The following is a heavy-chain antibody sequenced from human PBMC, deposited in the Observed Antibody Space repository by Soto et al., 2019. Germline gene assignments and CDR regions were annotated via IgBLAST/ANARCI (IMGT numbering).Heavy chain of an antibody. CDR3: ARGQRFSDWFDP. Sequence: PSETLSLTCSVSGGTISGYYWTWIRQPAGKGLEWIGRIYSSGNTKYNPSLQSRVTMSLDTSNNQFALRLTSVTAADTAVYYCARGQRFSDWFDPWGQGTLVTVSS. CDR2: IYSSGNT. J-gene: IGHJ5*02. CDR1: GGTISGYY. V-gene: IGHV4-4*07. D-gene: IGHD2-2*01.